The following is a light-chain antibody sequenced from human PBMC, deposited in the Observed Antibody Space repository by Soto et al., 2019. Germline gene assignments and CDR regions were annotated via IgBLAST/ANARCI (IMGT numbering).Light chain of an antibody. CDR1: QSLLHSNGYNY. Sequence: DIVMTQSPLSLPVTPGEPASISCRSSQSLLHSNGYNYLDWYLQKPGQSPQLLIYLGSNRASGVPDRFSGSGSGTDSTLKISRVEADDVGVYYCMQALQTPFTFGPGTKVDIK. CDR2: LGS. J-gene: IGKJ3*01. V-gene: IGKV2-28*01. CDR3: MQALQTPFT.